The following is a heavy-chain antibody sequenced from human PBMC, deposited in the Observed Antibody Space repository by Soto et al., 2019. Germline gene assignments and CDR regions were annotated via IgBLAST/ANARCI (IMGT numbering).Heavy chain of an antibody. V-gene: IGHV1-18*04. Sequence: ASVKVSCKASGYTFINYGIIWVRQAPGQGLEWMGWITDYNGSTKYARKFQDRVTMTTDTSTSTAYMELRSLRSDDTAVYFCARGHHVIVGATPDYWGQGTLVTVSS. D-gene: IGHD1-26*01. CDR2: ITDYNGST. CDR3: ARGHHVIVGATPDY. CDR1: GYTFINYG. J-gene: IGHJ4*02.